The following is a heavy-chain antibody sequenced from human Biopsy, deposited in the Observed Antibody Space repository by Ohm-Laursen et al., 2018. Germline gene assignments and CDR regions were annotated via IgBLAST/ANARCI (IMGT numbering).Heavy chain of an antibody. J-gene: IGHJ1*01. V-gene: IGHV1-69*06. D-gene: IGHD3-9*01. CDR1: VGAVSNYG. CDR3: ATKLTGYFHH. Sequence: SVTASCKAPVGAVSNYGVNWARQAPGQGLEWLGGNIPILGTGNSAQKFQDRVPVASDTSTSTATMELRSLRSDDTAVYYCATKLTGYFHHWGQGTLVIVSS. CDR2: NIPILGTG.